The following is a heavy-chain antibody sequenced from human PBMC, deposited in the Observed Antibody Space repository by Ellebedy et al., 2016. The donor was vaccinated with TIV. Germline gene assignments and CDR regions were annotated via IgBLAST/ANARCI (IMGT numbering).Heavy chain of an antibody. J-gene: IGHJ6*02. Sequence: GGSLRLXCAASGFSSSDYYMSWIRQAPGKGLEWVSYISDSGSMIHYADSVKVRFTIPRDNSKNSLYLQMNNLRAEDTAVYYCARISSGRSFYGMDVWGQGTTVTVSS. D-gene: IGHD6-19*01. CDR1: GFSSSDYY. CDR3: ARISSGRSFYGMDV. CDR2: ISDSGSMI. V-gene: IGHV3-11*01.